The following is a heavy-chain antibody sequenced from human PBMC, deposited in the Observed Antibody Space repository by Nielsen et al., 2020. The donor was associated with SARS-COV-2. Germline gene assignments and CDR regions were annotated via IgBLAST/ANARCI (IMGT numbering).Heavy chain of an antibody. D-gene: IGHD6-13*01. CDR3: ARASSSSWQYYYYYYGMDV. Sequence: WVRQAPGQGLEWMGWISAYNGNTNYAQKFQGRVTMTRNTSISTAYMELSSLRSEDTAVYYCARASSSSWQYYYYYYGMDVWGQGTTVTVSS. CDR2: ISAYNGNT. J-gene: IGHJ6*02. V-gene: IGHV1-8*01.